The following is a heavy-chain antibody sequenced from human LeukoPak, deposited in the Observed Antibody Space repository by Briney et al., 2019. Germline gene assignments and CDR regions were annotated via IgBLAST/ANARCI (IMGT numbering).Heavy chain of an antibody. V-gene: IGHV3-33*01. Sequence: GRSLRLSCAASGFTFSSYGMHWVRQAPGKGLEWVAVIWYDGSNKYYADSVKGRFTISRDNSKNTLYLQMNGLRAEDTAVYYCARGKAWYSSSWYWGSFDYWGQGTLVTVSS. CDR3: ARGKAWYSSSWYWGSFDY. J-gene: IGHJ4*02. D-gene: IGHD6-13*01. CDR2: IWYDGSNK. CDR1: GFTFSSYG.